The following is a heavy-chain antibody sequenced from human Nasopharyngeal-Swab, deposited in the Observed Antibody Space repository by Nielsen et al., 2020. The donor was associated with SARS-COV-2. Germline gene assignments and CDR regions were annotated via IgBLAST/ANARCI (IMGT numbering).Heavy chain of an antibody. V-gene: IGHV4-31*02. J-gene: IGHJ6*03. D-gene: IGHD3-10*01. Sequence: GQAPGKGLGWIGYIYYSGSTYYNPSLKSRVTISVDTSKNQFSLKLSSVTAADTAVYCCARESGRVGSYFYYYYYMDVWGKGATVTVSS. CDR3: ARESGRVGSYFYYYYYMDV. CDR2: IYYSGST.